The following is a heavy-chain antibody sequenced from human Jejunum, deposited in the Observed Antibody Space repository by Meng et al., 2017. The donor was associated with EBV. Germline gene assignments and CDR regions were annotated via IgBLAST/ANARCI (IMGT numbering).Heavy chain of an antibody. CDR2: IYNSGSP. D-gene: IGHD3-10*01. CDR1: GGSINNSNYY. J-gene: IGHJ5*02. CDR3: VRVWNYYGSGSYYPA. Sequence: QLQLQESGPXLVKPXXXLSLTCTXSGGSINNSNYYWGWIRQPPGKGLEWVGNIYNSGSPKYNPSLKSRVTISVDASKNQFSLKLSSVTAADTAVYYCVRVWNYYGSGSYYPAWGQGNLVTVSS. V-gene: IGHV4-39*07.